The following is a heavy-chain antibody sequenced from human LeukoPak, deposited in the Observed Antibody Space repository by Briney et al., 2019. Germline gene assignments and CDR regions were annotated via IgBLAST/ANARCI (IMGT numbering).Heavy chain of an antibody. CDR2: IYTSGST. Sequence: SETLSLTCTVSGGSISSYYWSWIRQPAGKGLEWIGRIYTSGSTNYNPSLKSRVTMSVDTSKNQFSLKLSSVTAADTAVYYCARDIVVVVAGKNWFDPWGQGTLVTVSS. V-gene: IGHV4-4*07. J-gene: IGHJ5*02. D-gene: IGHD2-15*01. CDR3: ARDIVVVVAGKNWFDP. CDR1: GGSISSYY.